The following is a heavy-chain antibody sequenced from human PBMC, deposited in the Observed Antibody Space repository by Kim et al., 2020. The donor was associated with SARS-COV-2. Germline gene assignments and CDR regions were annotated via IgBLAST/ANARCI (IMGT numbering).Heavy chain of an antibody. CDR2: YYSGST. Sequence: YYSGSTNYNPSLKSRGTISVDTSKNQFSLKLSSVTAADTAVYYCARDLLDLWGQGTLVTVSS. J-gene: IGHJ4*02. V-gene: IGHV4-59*01. D-gene: IGHD1-1*01. CDR3: ARDLLDL.